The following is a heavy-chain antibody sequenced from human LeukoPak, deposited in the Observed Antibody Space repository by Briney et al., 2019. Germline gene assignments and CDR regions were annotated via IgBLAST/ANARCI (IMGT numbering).Heavy chain of an antibody. CDR2: IADDGRDK. D-gene: IGHD6-13*01. CDR3: AKDSALSAASYYFDY. CDR1: GFTFSSYG. J-gene: IGHJ4*02. Sequence: PGGSLRLSCAASGFTFSSYGMHWVRQAPGKGLEWVAVIADDGRDKHHADSVKGRFTISRDNSKNTLHLQMNSLRAEDTAVYYCAKDSALSAASYYFDYWGQGTLVTVSS. V-gene: IGHV3-30*18.